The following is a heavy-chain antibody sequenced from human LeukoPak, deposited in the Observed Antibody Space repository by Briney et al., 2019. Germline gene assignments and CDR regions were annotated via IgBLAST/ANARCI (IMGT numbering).Heavy chain of an antibody. CDR2: ISGRGCPT. CDR1: GFPFNSYA. Sequence: PGVSLRLLCGVSGFPFNSYAMSWVRQAPGRGRECVSAISGRGCPTYYEHSERGGYTLSRYYSKHALYRQKNRLRAEDAAVYLFAKAHPNSRNATTYFFDYWGQGTLVTVSS. J-gene: IGHJ4*02. D-gene: IGHD1-14*01. V-gene: IGHV3-23*01. CDR3: AKAHPNSRNATTYFFDY.